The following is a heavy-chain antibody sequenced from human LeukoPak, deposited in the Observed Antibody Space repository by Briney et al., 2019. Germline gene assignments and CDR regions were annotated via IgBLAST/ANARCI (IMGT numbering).Heavy chain of an antibody. CDR1: GFTFSSYA. D-gene: IGHD6-6*01. CDR3: ASGGGLGSSSDY. Sequence: GGSLRLSCAASGFTFSSYAMNWVRQAPGMGLEWVSTISGSGGSTYYADSVKGRFTISRDNSKNTLYLQMNSLRVEDTAVYYCASGGGLGSSSDYWGQGTLVTVSS. J-gene: IGHJ4*02. CDR2: ISGSGGST. V-gene: IGHV3-23*01.